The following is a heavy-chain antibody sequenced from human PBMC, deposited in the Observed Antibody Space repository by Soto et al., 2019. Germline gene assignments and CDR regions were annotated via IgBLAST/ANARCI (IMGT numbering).Heavy chain of an antibody. Sequence: SETLSLTCTVSGGSISSGGYYWSWIRQHPGKGLEWIGYIYYSGSTYYNPSLKSRVTISVDTSKNQFSLKLSSVTAADTAVYYCARDPFYGGNHHFDYWGQGTLVTVPQ. CDR3: ARDPFYGGNHHFDY. CDR1: GGSISSGGYY. V-gene: IGHV4-31*03. J-gene: IGHJ4*02. CDR2: IYYSGST. D-gene: IGHD4-17*01.